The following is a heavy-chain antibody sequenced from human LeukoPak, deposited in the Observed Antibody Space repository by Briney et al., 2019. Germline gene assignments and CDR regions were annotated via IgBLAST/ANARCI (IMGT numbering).Heavy chain of an antibody. CDR1: GFTFSSYS. V-gene: IGHV3-48*04. J-gene: IGHJ4*02. CDR2: IGRGII. CDR3: ARDAPAGEKPEYFFDY. Sequence: GGSLGLSCAASGFTFSSYSMNWVRQAPGKGLEWVSHIGRGIIYADSVKGRFTISRDNAKNSVYLQMNSLRAEDTAVYYCARDAPAGEKPEYFFDYWGQGTLVTVSS.